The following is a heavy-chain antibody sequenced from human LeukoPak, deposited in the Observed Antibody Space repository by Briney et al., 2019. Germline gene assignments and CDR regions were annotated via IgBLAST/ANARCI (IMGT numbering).Heavy chain of an antibody. D-gene: IGHD3-22*01. CDR2: ISSSSYI. CDR1: GFTFSSYS. Sequence: PGGSLRLSCAASGFTFSSYSMNWVRQAPGKGLEWVSSISSSSYIYYADSVKGRFTISRDNAKNSLYLQMNSLRAEDTAVYYCARDDYDSSGYRTTTWSDPWGQGTLVTVSS. V-gene: IGHV3-21*01. J-gene: IGHJ5*02. CDR3: ARDDYDSSGYRTTTWSDP.